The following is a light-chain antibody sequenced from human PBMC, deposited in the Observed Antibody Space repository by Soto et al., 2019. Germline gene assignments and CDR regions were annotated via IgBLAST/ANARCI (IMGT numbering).Light chain of an antibody. V-gene: IGKV3-15*01. CDR3: QPYNDWPCT. CDR2: GAS. J-gene: IGKJ2*02. Sequence: EIVLTQSPATLSVSPGERATLSCRASQPISRTLAWYQQKPGQAPRLLFYGASTRATGVPARFSGSGSGSDFTLTSDSLHSETFAVYFCQPYNDWPCTFDQVTKLEIK. CDR1: QPISRT.